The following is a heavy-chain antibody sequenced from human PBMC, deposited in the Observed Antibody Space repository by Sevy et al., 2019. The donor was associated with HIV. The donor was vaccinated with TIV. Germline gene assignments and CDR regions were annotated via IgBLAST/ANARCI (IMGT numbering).Heavy chain of an antibody. J-gene: IGHJ6*02. Sequence: GGYLRLSCAASGFTLSSYDIHWVRQATGKGLEWVSVIRTAGDTHYPDSVKGRFTISRENAKNSLYLQMNSLRAGDTAVYYCAREVTGSLYGMDVWGQGTTVTVSS. CDR3: AREVTGSLYGMDV. D-gene: IGHD3-10*01. CDR2: IRTAGDT. CDR1: GFTLSSYD. V-gene: IGHV3-13*01.